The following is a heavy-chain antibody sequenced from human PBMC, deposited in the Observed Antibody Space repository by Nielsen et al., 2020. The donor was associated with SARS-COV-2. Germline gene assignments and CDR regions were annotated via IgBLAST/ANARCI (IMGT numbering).Heavy chain of an antibody. CDR2: IFYRGNT. CDR3: ATLYDNGDFGDGFDF. D-gene: IGHD4-17*01. V-gene: IGHV4-61*01. CDR1: GGSISSGSHY. J-gene: IGHJ3*01. Sequence: SETLSLTCIVSGGSISSGSHYWSWIRQPPGKGLEWIGYIFYRGNTNYNPSLKSRVTISVDTSKNQFSLKVNSVTAADTAVYFCATLYDNGDFGDGFDFWGRGKMVTVSS.